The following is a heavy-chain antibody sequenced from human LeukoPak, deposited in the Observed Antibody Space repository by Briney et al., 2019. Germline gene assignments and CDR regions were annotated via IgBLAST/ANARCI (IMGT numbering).Heavy chain of an antibody. V-gene: IGHV1-24*01. CDR2: FDPEDGET. CDR1: GYTLTELS. CDR3: ASRLMVEMSTYFDY. Sequence: GASVKVSCKVSGYTLTELSMHWVRQAPGKGLEWMGGFDPEDGETIYAQKFQGRVTITADESTTTAYMELSSLRSEDTAMYYCASRLMVEMSTYFDYWGQGTLVTVSS. J-gene: IGHJ4*02. D-gene: IGHD5-24*01.